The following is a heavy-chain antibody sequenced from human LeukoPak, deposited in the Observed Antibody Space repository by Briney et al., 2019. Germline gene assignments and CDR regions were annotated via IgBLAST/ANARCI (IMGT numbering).Heavy chain of an antibody. Sequence: SETLSLTCAVYGGSFSGYYWSWIRQPPGKGLEWIGEINHSGSTNYNPSLKSRVTISVDTSKDQFSLKLSSVTAADTAVYYCARGVPYYYDSSGYYRENFDYWGQGTLVTVSS. D-gene: IGHD3-22*01. CDR2: INHSGST. CDR1: GGSFSGYY. J-gene: IGHJ4*02. CDR3: ARGVPYYYDSSGYYRENFDY. V-gene: IGHV4-34*01.